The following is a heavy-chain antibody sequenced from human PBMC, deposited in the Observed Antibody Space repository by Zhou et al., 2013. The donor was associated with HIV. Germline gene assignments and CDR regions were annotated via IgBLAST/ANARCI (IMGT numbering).Heavy chain of an antibody. CDR2: INPSGGST. J-gene: IGHJ6*03. V-gene: IGHV1-46*01. CDR3: AIQPIPSSTDYYYYYYMDV. Sequence: QVQLVQSGAEVKKPGASVKVSCKASGYTFTSYYMHWVRQAPGQGLEWMGIINPSGGSTSYAQKFQGRVTMTRDTSTSTVYMELSSLRSEDTAVYYCAIQPIPSSTDYYYYYYMDVWGKGTTVTVSS. D-gene: IGHD2-2*01. CDR1: GYTFTSYY.